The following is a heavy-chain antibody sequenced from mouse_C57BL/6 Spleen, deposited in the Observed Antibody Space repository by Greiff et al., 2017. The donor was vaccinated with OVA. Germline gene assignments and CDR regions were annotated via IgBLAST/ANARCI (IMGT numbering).Heavy chain of an antibody. D-gene: IGHD3-2*02. CDR1: GYTFTSYW. V-gene: IGHV1-52*01. Sequence: QVQLQQPGAELVRPGSSVKLSCKASGYTFTSYWMHWVKQRPIQGLEWIGNIDPSDSETHYNQKFKDKATLTVDKSSSTAYMQLSSLTSEDSAVYYCARQLSLEGYYFDYWGQGTTLTVSS. CDR2: IDPSDSET. CDR3: ARQLSLEGYYFDY. J-gene: IGHJ2*01.